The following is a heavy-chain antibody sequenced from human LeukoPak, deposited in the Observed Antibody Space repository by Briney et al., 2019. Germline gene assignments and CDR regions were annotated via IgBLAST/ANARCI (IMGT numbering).Heavy chain of an antibody. Sequence: SETLSLTCTVSGGSISSSSYYWGWIRQPPGKGLEWIGSIYYSGSTYYNPSLKSRVTISVDTSKNQFSLKLSSVTAADTAVYYCARFSGEDYFDYWGQGTLVNVSS. D-gene: IGHD5-12*01. V-gene: IGHV4-39*01. CDR1: GGSISSSSYY. J-gene: IGHJ4*02. CDR3: ARFSGEDYFDY. CDR2: IYYSGST.